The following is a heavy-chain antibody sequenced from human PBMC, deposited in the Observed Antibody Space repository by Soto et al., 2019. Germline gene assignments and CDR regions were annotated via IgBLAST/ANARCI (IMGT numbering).Heavy chain of an antibody. Sequence: EVQLVESGGGLVQPGGSLRLSCAASGFTFSSYSMNWVRQAPGKGLEWVSSISSSSSYIYYADSVKGRFTISRDNAKNSLNLQMNSLRAENTAVYYCARDQPGYSYGYGLGYWGQGTLVTVSS. J-gene: IGHJ4*02. D-gene: IGHD5-18*01. CDR3: ARDQPGYSYGYGLGY. V-gene: IGHV3-21*01. CDR1: GFTFSSYS. CDR2: ISSSSSYI.